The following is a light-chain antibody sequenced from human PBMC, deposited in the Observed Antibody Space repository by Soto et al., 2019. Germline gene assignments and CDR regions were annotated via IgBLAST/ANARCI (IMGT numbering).Light chain of an antibody. CDR2: EVS. CDR3: SSYAGSNNLV. CDR1: SSDVGGYNY. J-gene: IGLJ2*01. Sequence: QSVLTQPPSASGSPGQAVTISCTGTSSDVGGYNYVSWYQQHPGKAPKLMIYEVSKRPSGVPDRFSGSKSGNTASLTVSGLQAEDEADYYFSSYAGSNNLVFGGGTKVTV. V-gene: IGLV2-8*01.